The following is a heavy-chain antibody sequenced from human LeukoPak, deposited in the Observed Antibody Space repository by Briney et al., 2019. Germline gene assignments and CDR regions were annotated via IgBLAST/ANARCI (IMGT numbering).Heavy chain of an antibody. D-gene: IGHD6-13*01. CDR3: ATTTDYSISWYAFDY. CDR2: IFSGGST. Sequence: GGSLRLSCATSGFTVSSNYMSWVRQAPGKGLEWVSFIFSGGSTSYADSVKGRFTISRDISKNTLYLQMNSLRPEDTAVYYCATTTDYSISWYAFDYRGQGTLVTVSS. V-gene: IGHV3-53*01. CDR1: GFTVSSNY. J-gene: IGHJ4*02.